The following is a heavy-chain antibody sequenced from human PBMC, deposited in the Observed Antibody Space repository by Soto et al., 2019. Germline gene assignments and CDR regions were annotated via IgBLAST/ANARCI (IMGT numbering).Heavy chain of an antibody. Sequence: PSQTLSLTCAISGDSVSSNSAAWNWIRQSPSRGLEWLGRTYYRSKWYNDYAVSEKSRITINPDTSKNQFSLQLNSVTPEDTAVYYCARDGPGRASSGWYRGGFDPWGQGTLVTVSS. D-gene: IGHD6-19*01. CDR2: TYYRSKWYN. J-gene: IGHJ5*02. CDR3: ARDGPGRASSGWYRGGFDP. V-gene: IGHV6-1*01. CDR1: GDSVSSNSAA.